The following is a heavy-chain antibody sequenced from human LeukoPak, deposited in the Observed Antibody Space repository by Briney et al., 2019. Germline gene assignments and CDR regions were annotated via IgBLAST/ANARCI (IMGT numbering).Heavy chain of an antibody. CDR3: ARRRYYDGSGYLE. J-gene: IGHJ1*01. Sequence: SETLSLTCSVSGDSVSRSDSYWDWIRQPPGKGLEWIGTIYYSGRTYYSPSLKSRVPMSVGPSNNQFSLNLRSVTAADTALYYCARRRYYDGSGYLEWGQGTLLSVSS. D-gene: IGHD3-22*01. CDR1: GDSVSRSDSY. CDR2: IYYSGRT. V-gene: IGHV4-39*01.